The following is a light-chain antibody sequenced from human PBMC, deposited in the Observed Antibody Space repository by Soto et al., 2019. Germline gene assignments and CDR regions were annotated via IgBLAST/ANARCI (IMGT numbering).Light chain of an antibody. V-gene: IGLV1-40*01. J-gene: IGLJ2*01. CDR1: SSNIGAGYD. Sequence: QSVLTQPPSVSGAPGQRVTISCTGSSSNIGAGYDVHWYQQLPGTAPKLLIYADNNRPSGVPERFSGSKSGTSASLAITGLQAEDEAQYYCQSYDSLSGPVVFGGGTKVTVL. CDR2: ADN. CDR3: QSYDSLSGPVV.